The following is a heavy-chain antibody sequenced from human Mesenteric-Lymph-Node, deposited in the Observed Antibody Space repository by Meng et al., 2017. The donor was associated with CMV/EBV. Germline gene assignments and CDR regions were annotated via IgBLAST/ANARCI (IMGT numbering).Heavy chain of an antibody. CDR2: IKQDGSDK. J-gene: IGHJ4*02. CDR3: ARDPGSGWWGAFDL. Sequence: ASGFTFSSNWMPWVRQTPGKGLEWVANIKQDGSDKQYVDSVKGRFTISRDNAKSSLYLQMDSLRAEDTAVYYCARDPGSGWWGAFDLWGQGTLVTVSS. V-gene: IGHV3-7*01. D-gene: IGHD6-19*01. CDR1: GFTFSSNW.